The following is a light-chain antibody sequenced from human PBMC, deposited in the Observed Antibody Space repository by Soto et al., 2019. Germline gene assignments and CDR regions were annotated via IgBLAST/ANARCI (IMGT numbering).Light chain of an antibody. J-gene: IGKJ4*01. Sequence: EIVMTQSPATLSVSPGERATLSCRASQSVSGKLAWYQQKPGQAPGLLIYGASTRATGIPARFSGSGSGTEFTLTISSLQSEDFAVYYCQQYHDWPPLTFGGGSKVEI. CDR2: GAS. CDR3: QQYHDWPPLT. V-gene: IGKV3-15*01. CDR1: QSVSGK.